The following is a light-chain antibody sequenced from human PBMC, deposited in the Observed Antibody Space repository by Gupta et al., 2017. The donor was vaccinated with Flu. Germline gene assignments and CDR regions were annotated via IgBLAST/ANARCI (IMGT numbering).Light chain of an antibody. CDR3: QSYDSSRIGYV. J-gene: IGLJ1*01. Sequence: QSVLTQPPSVSGAPGQRVTISCTGSSSNIGTVYDVHWYQQLPGTAPKLLIYSNNNRPSGVPDRFSGSKSGTSASLAITGLQAEDEADYYCQSYDSSRIGYVFGTGTKVTVL. CDR2: SNN. V-gene: IGLV1-40*01. CDR1: SSNIGTVYD.